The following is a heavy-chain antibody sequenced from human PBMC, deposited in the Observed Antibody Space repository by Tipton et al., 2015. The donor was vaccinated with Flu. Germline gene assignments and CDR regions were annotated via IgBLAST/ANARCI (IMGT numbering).Heavy chain of an antibody. Sequence: SLRLSCAASGFSFSSHAIHWVRQAPGKGLECVAKIKNDGTDKYYVDSMKGRFSISRDNAKKSVYLQMNSLMAEDTAIYYCVRGSGWLDPWGQGTLVTVSS. CDR1: GFSFSSHA. CDR3: VRGSGWLDP. J-gene: IGHJ5*02. CDR2: IKNDGTDK. V-gene: IGHV3-7*01.